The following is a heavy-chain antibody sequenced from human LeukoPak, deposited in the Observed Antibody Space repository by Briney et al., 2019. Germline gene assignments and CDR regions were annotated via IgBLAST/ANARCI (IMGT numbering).Heavy chain of an antibody. V-gene: IGHV1-46*01. CDR3: ARGWFHNWNVFAGIIAFDP. Sequence: ASVKVSCKVSGYTLTELSMHWVRQAPGQGLEWMGIIDPSGGSTRYPQKFQGRVTMTGDTSTSTVYMELSSLRFEDTAVYYCARGWFHNWNVFAGIIAFDPWGQGTLVTVSS. J-gene: IGHJ5*02. CDR1: GYTLTELS. D-gene: IGHD1-20*01. CDR2: IDPSGGST.